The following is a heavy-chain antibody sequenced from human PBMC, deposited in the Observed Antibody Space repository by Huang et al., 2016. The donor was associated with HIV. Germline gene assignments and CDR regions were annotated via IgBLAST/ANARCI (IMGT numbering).Heavy chain of an antibody. V-gene: IGHV3-30*18. Sequence: VQLVESGGGVVRPGRSLRLSCAASGFTFSRDGMDWVRQAPGKGLEWVGGLSFEGRTSFYGNSVKGRFTISRDNSKNTLYLQRNSLRLDDTAVYYCAKDGPADYSSGTSHGMDVWGQGTTVTVSS. CDR1: GFTFSRDG. CDR3: AKDGPADYSSGTSHGMDV. D-gene: IGHD4-4*01. CDR2: LSFEGRTS. J-gene: IGHJ6*02.